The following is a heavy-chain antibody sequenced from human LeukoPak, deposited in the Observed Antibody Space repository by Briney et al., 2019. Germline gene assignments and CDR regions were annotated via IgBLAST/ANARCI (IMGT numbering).Heavy chain of an antibody. CDR3: AKGRRVVVPTTSCDS. CDR1: GFTFSNYD. V-gene: IGHV3-23*01. J-gene: IGHJ5*01. CDR2: ISTSGAKT. D-gene: IGHD2-21*01. Sequence: GGSLRLSCTASGFTFSNYDMNWVRQAPGKGLEWVSSISTSGAKTYYGDSVEGRFTISRDNSKNTLYLEMNSLRADDTAIYYCAKGRRVVVPTTSCDSWGQGIQVTVSS.